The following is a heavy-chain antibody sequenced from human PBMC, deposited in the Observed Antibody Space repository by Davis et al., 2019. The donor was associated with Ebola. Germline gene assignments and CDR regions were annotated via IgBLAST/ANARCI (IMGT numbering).Heavy chain of an antibody. D-gene: IGHD6-13*01. CDR3: ARDKDIIGVAGSYFDY. J-gene: IGHJ4*02. CDR1: GFTFSSYW. Sequence: GGSLRLSCAASGFTFSSYWMSWVRQAPGKGLEWVANIKQDGGEKHHVDSVKGRFTISRDNAKNSLYLQMNSLRAEDTAVYFRARDKDIIGVAGSYFDYWGQGTLVTVSS. V-gene: IGHV3-7*01. CDR2: IKQDGGEK.